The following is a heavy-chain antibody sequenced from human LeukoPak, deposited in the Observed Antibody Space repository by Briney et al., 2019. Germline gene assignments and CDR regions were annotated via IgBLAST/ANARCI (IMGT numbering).Heavy chain of an antibody. J-gene: IGHJ5*02. Sequence: GGSLRLSCSASGFTFSRHPMYWVPKATGKGLESVSAISSNGGSTHYADSVKGRFTISRDNSKNMVYLLISSVRAEDTAVYYCVKSQDYYGQFDPWGQGTLVTVSS. CDR2: ISSNGGST. D-gene: IGHD3-10*01. V-gene: IGHV3-64D*09. CDR3: VKSQDYYGQFDP. CDR1: GFTFSRHP.